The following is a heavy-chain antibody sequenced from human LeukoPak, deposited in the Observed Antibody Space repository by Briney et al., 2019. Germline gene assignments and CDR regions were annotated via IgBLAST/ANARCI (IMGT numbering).Heavy chain of an antibody. D-gene: IGHD7-27*01. CDR2: IYMSGST. CDR3: ARVVWGGDFHYSLDV. V-gene: IGHV4-61*02. CDR1: GGSIRSGTDY. Sequence: SQTLSLTFTVSGGSIRSGTDYWRWIRQPAGKGLEWIGRIYMSGSTDYNPSFKSRVTMSVDTSKNQVSLKLRSVTAADTAVYYCARVVWGGDFHYSLDVWGKGTTVIVSS. J-gene: IGHJ6*03.